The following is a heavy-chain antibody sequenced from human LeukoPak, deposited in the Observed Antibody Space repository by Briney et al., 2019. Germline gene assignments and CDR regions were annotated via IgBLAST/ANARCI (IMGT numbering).Heavy chain of an antibody. CDR2: IYHSGST. CDR3: AAGLWFGDRAFDY. CDR1: GYSISSGYY. D-gene: IGHD3-10*01. V-gene: IGHV4-38-2*01. J-gene: IGHJ4*02. Sequence: SETLSLTCAVSGYSISSGYYWGWIRQPPGKGLEWIGSIYHSGSTYYNLSLKSRVTISVDTSKNQFSLKLSSVTAADTAVYYCAAGLWFGDRAFDYWGQGTLVTVSS.